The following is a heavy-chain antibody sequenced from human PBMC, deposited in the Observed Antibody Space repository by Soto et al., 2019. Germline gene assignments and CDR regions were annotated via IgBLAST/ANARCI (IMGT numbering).Heavy chain of an antibody. CDR3: AKATTNGGWFNPFDS. D-gene: IGHD6-19*01. J-gene: IGHJ4*02. Sequence: PGGSLRLSCGASGFSFSKYGMHWVRQAPGKGLEWVSGLSGSGTSTYYADSVKGRFTISRDNSRDTLFLQMNSLTADDTAVYYCAKATTNGGWFNPFDSWGQGALVTVSS. CDR2: LSGSGTST. CDR1: GFSFSKYG. V-gene: IGHV3-23*01.